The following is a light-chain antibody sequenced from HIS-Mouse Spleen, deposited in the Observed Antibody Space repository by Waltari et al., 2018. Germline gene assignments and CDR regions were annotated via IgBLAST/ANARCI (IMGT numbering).Light chain of an antibody. CDR2: EVS. CDR3: SSYTSSSTLV. V-gene: IGLV2-14*01. Sequence: QSALTQPASVSGSPGQSITISCTGTSSDVGGYNYVSWYQQHPGKAPKRMIYEVSNRHSGVSNRLSVSKSGNTASLTISGLQAEDEADYYCSSYTSSSTLVFGGGTKLTVL. CDR1: SSDVGGYNY. J-gene: IGLJ2*01.